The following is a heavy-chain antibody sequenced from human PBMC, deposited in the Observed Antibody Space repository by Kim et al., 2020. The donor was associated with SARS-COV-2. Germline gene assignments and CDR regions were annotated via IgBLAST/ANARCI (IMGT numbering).Heavy chain of an antibody. Sequence: GGSLRLSCAASGFTFSDYYMSWIRQAPGKGLEWVSYISSSSSYTNYADSVKGRFTISRDNAKNSLYLQMNSLRAEDTAVYYCARGVPLGGYGMDVWGQGTTVTVSS. V-gene: IGHV3-11*05. CDR2: ISSSSSYT. CDR1: GFTFSDYY. CDR3: ARGVPLGGYGMDV. D-gene: IGHD2-15*01. J-gene: IGHJ6*02.